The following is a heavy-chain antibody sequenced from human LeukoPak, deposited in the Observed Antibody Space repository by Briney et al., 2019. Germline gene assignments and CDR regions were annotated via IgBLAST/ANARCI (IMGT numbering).Heavy chain of an antibody. CDR3: AREDGYGSGSYGFDY. V-gene: IGHV3-30*04. CDR1: GFTFSSYA. D-gene: IGHD3-10*01. Sequence: PGRSLRLSCAASGFTFSSYAMHWVRQAPGKGLEWVAVISPDVNNKYYADSVKGRFTISRDNSKNTLYLQMNSLRAEDTAVYYCAREDGYGSGSYGFDYWGQGTLVAVSS. CDR2: ISPDVNNK. J-gene: IGHJ4*02.